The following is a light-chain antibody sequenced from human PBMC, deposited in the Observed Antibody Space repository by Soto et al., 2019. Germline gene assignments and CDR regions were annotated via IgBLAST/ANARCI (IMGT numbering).Light chain of an antibody. Sequence: EMVLTQSPGTLSLSPGEIATLSCRASQSVSSNYLAWYQQKPGQAPRLLIYGASSRATGIPDRFSGSGSGTDFTLTISRLEPEDFAVYYCQQYGSSGTFGRGTKVDI. CDR2: GAS. J-gene: IGKJ4*02. CDR1: QSVSSNY. V-gene: IGKV3-20*01. CDR3: QQYGSSGT.